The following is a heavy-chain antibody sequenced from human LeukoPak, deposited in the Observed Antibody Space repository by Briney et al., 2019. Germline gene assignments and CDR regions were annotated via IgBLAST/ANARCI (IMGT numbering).Heavy chain of an antibody. CDR1: GDTFTGYY. Sequence: ASVKVSCKASGDTFTGYYMHWVRQAPGQGLEWMGWINPNSGGTNYAQKFQGRVTMTRDTSISTAYMELSRLRSDDTAVYYCARDITRKQKLNLPPAYWGQGTLVTVSS. CDR2: INPNSGGT. J-gene: IGHJ4*02. V-gene: IGHV1-2*02. D-gene: IGHD6-13*01. CDR3: ARDITRKQKLNLPPAY.